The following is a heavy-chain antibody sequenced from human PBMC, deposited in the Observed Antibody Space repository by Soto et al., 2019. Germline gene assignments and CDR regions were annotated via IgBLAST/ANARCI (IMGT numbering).Heavy chain of an antibody. CDR2: ISYDGSNK. CDR3: AKCPPWFYYGSGSYREYYYGMDV. J-gene: IGHJ6*02. CDR1: GFTFSSYG. D-gene: IGHD3-10*01. V-gene: IGHV3-30*18. Sequence: GGSLRLSCAASGFTFSSYGMHWVRQAPGKGLEWVAVISYDGSNKYYADSVKGRFTISRDNSKNTLYLQMNSLRAEDTAVYYCAKCPPWFYYGSGSYREYYYGMDVWGQGTTVTVSS.